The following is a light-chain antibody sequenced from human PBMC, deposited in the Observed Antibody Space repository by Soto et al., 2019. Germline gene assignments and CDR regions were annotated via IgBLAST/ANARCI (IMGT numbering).Light chain of an antibody. J-gene: IGLJ1*01. Sequence: QSVLTQPPSVSGAPGQRITISCTGSSSNIGAGFGVHWYQHLPGTAPKLLIYDNNNRPSGVPDRFSGSKSGTSASLAITGLQVEDEAEYYCQSYDCRGLTGSRVFGTGTKLTVL. V-gene: IGLV1-40*01. CDR1: SSNIGAGFG. CDR3: QSYDCRGLTGSRV. CDR2: DNN.